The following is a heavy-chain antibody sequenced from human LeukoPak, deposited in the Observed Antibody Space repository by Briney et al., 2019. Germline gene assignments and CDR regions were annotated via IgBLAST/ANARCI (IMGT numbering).Heavy chain of an antibody. CDR2: INPSGGST. Sequence: ASVKVSCKASGYTFTSYYMHWVRQAPGQGLEWKGIINPSGGSTSYAQKFQGRVTMTRDMSTSTVYMELSSLRSEDTAVYYCARVHGDYVDFDPWGQGTLVTVSS. CDR3: ARVHGDYVDFDP. D-gene: IGHD4-17*01. CDR1: GYTFTSYY. J-gene: IGHJ5*02. V-gene: IGHV1-46*01.